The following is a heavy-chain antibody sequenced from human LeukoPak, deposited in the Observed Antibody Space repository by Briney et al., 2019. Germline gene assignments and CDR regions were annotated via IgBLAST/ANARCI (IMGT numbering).Heavy chain of an antibody. CDR1: GASIRSGDYY. D-gene: IGHD2-15*01. CDR2: IYDSGST. J-gene: IGHJ3*02. CDR3: ARDCSGGSCYGAFDI. V-gene: IGHV4-30-4*01. Sequence: SETLSLTCTVSGASIRSGDYYWSRIRQPPGKGLEWIGYIYDSGSTYCNPSLKSRITISVDTSENRFSLKLSSVTATDTAVYYCARDCSGGSCYGAFDIWGQGTMVTVSS.